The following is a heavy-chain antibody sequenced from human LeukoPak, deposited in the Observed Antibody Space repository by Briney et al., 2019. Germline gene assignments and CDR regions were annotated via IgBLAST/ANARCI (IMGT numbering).Heavy chain of an antibody. Sequence: PRASVKVSCKASGYTFTGYYMHWVRQAPGQGLEWMGWINPNSGGTNYAQKFQGRVTMTRDTSISTAYMELSRLRSDDTAVYYCATGSGWHPYAFDIWGQGTMVTVSS. V-gene: IGHV1-2*02. CDR2: INPNSGGT. CDR3: ATGSGWHPYAFDI. CDR1: GYTFTGYY. D-gene: IGHD6-19*01. J-gene: IGHJ3*02.